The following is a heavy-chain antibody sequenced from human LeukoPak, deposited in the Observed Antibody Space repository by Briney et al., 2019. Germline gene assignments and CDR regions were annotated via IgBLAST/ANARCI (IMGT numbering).Heavy chain of an antibody. V-gene: IGHV4-34*01. Sequence: SETLSLTCAVSGGSFSGYYWSWIRQPPGKGLEWIGEINHSGSTNYNPSLKSRVTISVDTSKNQFSLKLSAVTAADTAVYYCATVNTMTRTAHCYYYMDVWGKGTTVTISS. J-gene: IGHJ6*03. CDR2: INHSGST. CDR1: GGSFSGYY. CDR3: ATVNTMTRTAHCYYYMDV. D-gene: IGHD3-22*01.